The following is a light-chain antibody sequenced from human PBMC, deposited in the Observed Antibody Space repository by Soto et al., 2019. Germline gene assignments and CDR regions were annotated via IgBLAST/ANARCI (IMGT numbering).Light chain of an antibody. J-gene: IGKJ3*01. CDR2: GAS. Sequence: EIVMTQSPATLSVSPGERATLSCRASQSVNSNLAWYQQKPGQAPRLLISGASTRATGIPARFSGSGSGTEFTLTISSLQSEDFAFYYCQQYNNWPFTFGPGTKVDIK. V-gene: IGKV3-15*01. CDR1: QSVNSN. CDR3: QQYNNWPFT.